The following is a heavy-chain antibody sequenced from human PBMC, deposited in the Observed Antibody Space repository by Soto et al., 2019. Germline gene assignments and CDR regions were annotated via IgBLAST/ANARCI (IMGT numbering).Heavy chain of an antibody. J-gene: IGHJ4*02. D-gene: IGHD1-1*01. CDR3: ARDLTWNQADY. V-gene: IGHV3-74*01. CDR2: MNVDGSNT. Sequence: GGSLRLSCAASGFTFTSNWMHWVRQAPGKGLVWVSRMNVDGSNTSYADSVKGRFTISRENAKNTLYLQMNSLIVEDTAVYYCARDLTWNQADYWGQGTLVNVS. CDR1: GFTFTSNW.